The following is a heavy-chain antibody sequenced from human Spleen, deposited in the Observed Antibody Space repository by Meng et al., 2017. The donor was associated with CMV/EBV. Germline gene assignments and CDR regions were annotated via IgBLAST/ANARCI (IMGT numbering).Heavy chain of an antibody. CDR1: FSVSTNY. CDR2: IYVGGGT. CDR3: AKRFPDYDILTGYLNFDY. Sequence: FSVSTNYVSWVRQAPGKGLEWVSMIYVGGGTYYADSVKGRFTISRDNSKNTLYLQMNSLRAEDTAVYYCAKRFPDYDILTGYLNFDYWGQGTLVTVSS. D-gene: IGHD3-9*01. J-gene: IGHJ4*02. V-gene: IGHV3-53*01.